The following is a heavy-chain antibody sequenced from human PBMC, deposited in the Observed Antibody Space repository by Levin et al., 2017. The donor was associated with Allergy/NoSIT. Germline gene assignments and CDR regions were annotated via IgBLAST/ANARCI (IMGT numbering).Heavy chain of an antibody. V-gene: IGHV3-48*01. CDR1: GFTFSSYS. Sequence: PGGSLRLSCAASGFTFSSYSMNWVRQAPGKGLEWVSYISSSSSTIYYADSVKGRFTISRDNAKNSLYLQMNSLRAEDTAVYYCASRYCSSTSCHTYRRGYWGQGTLVTVSS. J-gene: IGHJ4*02. CDR2: ISSSSSTI. CDR3: ASRYCSSTSCHTYRRGY. D-gene: IGHD2-2*01.